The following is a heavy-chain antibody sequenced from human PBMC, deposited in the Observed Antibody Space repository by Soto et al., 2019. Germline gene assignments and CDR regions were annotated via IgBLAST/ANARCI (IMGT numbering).Heavy chain of an antibody. CDR2: IIPILGIA. D-gene: IGHD4-17*01. V-gene: IGHV1-69*02. CDR3: ARSQTGFIDYGGNSGFDY. Sequence: ASVKVSCKASGGTFSSYTISWVRQAPGQGLEWMGRIIPILGIANYAQKFQGRVTITADKSTSTAYMELSSLRSEDTAVYYCARSQTGFIDYGGNSGFDYWGQGTLVTVSS. J-gene: IGHJ4*02. CDR1: GGTFSSYT.